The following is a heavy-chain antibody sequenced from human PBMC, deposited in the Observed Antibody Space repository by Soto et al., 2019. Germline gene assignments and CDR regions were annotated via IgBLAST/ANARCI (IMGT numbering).Heavy chain of an antibody. CDR3: ARAGGIGAAMNYKGLDV. J-gene: IGHJ6*02. CDR1: GVSINSGGAY. Sequence: QVQLQESGPGLIKPSQTLSLTCTVSGVSINSGGAYWTWIRQQPGKGLEWIGYSYYIGSSYYNPSLQSRVTISVDTSKKQVYLKLTSVTAADTAVYYCARAGGIGAAMNYKGLDVWGQGATVTVSS. CDR2: SYYIGSS. D-gene: IGHD1-7*01. V-gene: IGHV4-31*03.